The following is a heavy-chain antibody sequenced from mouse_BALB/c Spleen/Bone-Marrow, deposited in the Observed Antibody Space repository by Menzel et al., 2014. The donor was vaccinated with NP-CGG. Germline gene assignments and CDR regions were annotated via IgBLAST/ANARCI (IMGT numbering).Heavy chain of an antibody. CDR2: SRSKPNDYTT. V-gene: IGHV7-1*02. CDR3: ARDGGYGRDN. J-gene: IGHJ2*01. CDR1: GFTFSDIY. Sequence: DVHLVESGGGLVQPGGSLRLSCATSGFTFSDIYMDWVRQPPGKRLEWIATSRSKPNDYTTEYSASVKGRFFVSRDTSQSILYLQMNALRAEDTAIYYCARDGGYGRDNWGQGTTLTVSS. D-gene: IGHD1-1*02.